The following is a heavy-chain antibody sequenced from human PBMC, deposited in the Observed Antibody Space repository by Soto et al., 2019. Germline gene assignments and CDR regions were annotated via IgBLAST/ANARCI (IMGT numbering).Heavy chain of an antibody. Sequence: NPSETLSLTCTVSGGSIISYYWSWIRQPPGKGLEWIGYIYYSGSTNYNPSLKSRVTISVDTSKNQFSLKLSSVTAADTAVYYCARDARERGGHNWFDPWGQGTLVTVSS. CDR1: GGSIISYY. CDR2: IYYSGST. CDR3: ARDARERGGHNWFDP. V-gene: IGHV4-59*01. J-gene: IGHJ5*02. D-gene: IGHD2-15*01.